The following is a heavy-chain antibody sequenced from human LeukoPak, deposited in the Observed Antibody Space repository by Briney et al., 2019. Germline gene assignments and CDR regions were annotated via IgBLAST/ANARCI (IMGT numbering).Heavy chain of an antibody. CDR1: GDTFSSYT. D-gene: IGHD2-2*01. CDR2: SIPLYDIS. J-gene: IGHJ6*02. V-gene: IGHV1-69*05. Sequence: ASVKVSCKASGDTFSSYTYTWVRQAPGQGLEWIGTSIPLYDISNYAQRFQGRVTISTDESTSTAYMELNSLRSEDTAVYYCAREYCSSTSCYLRPYYGMDVWGQGTTVTVSS. CDR3: AREYCSSTSCYLRPYYGMDV.